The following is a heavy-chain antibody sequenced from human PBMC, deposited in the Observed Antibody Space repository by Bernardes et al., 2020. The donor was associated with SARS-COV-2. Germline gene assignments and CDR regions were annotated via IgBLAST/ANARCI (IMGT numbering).Heavy chain of an antibody. CDR1: GFTSSNSW. CDR2: IQSKSDGGTT. V-gene: IGHV3-15*01. D-gene: IGHD1-26*01. Sequence: GGSMRLSCGASGFTSSNSWMRWVRQAPGKGLEWVGRIQSKSDGGTTAHAGPVKVRFSISRDDSKNTLYLQMNSLTTEDTAVYYCIAALAGGSAFADYWGQGTLVTVSS. CDR3: IAALAGGSAFADY. J-gene: IGHJ4*02.